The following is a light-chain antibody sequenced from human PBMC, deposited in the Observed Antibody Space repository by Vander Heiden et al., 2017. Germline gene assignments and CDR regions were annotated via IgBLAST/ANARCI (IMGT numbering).Light chain of an antibody. Sequence: DIQMTQSPSTLSASVGDRVTITCRASQSISSWLAWYQQKPGKAHKLLIYKASSLESGVPSRFSGSGSGTEFTLTISSLQPDDFATYYCQQYNSYSPTWTFGQGTKVEIK. CDR2: KAS. CDR1: QSISSW. V-gene: IGKV1-5*03. CDR3: QQYNSYSPTWT. J-gene: IGKJ1*01.